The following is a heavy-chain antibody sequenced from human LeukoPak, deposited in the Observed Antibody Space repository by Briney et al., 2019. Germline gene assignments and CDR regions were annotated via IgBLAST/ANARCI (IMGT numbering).Heavy chain of an antibody. CDR3: ARDYRGWCYFDY. CDR1: GGSISSGDYY. D-gene: IGHD6-19*01. CDR2: IYYSGST. Sequence: SQTLSLTCTVSGGSISSGDYYWSWIRQPPGKGLEWIGYIYYSGSTNYNPSLKSRVTISLDTSKNQFSLKLSSVTAADTAVYYCARDYRGWCYFDYWGQGTLVTVSS. J-gene: IGHJ4*02. V-gene: IGHV4-30-4*01.